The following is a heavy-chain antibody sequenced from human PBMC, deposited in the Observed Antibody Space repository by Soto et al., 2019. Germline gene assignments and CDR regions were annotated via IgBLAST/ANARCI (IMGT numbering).Heavy chain of an antibody. D-gene: IGHD3-10*01. CDR2: ISAYNGNT. J-gene: IGHJ6*02. CDR1: GYTFTSYG. V-gene: IGHV1-18*01. Sequence: QVPLVQSGAEVKKPGASVKVSCKASGYTFTSYGISWVRQAPGQGLEWMGWISAYNGNTNYAQKLQGRVTMTTDTSTSTAYMELRSLRSDDTAVYYCATSRSFGLAPHSYYYSYYGMDVWGQGTTVTVSS. CDR3: ATSRSFGLAPHSYYYSYYGMDV.